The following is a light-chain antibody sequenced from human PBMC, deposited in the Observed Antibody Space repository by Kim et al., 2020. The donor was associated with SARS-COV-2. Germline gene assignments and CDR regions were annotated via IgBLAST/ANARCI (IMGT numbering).Light chain of an antibody. CDR1: QSVYNNQ. J-gene: IGKJ5*01. Sequence: SPGERATLSCTASQSVYNNQLAWYQQKPGQAPSLLIYGASTRATGIPERCSGSGSGTAFTLAISRLEPEDFAVYYCQQYGNTRATFGQGTRLEIK. CDR3: QQYGNTRAT. CDR2: GAS. V-gene: IGKV3-20*01.